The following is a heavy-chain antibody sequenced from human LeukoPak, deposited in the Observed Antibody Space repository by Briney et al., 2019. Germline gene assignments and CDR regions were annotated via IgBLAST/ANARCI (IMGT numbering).Heavy chain of an antibody. Sequence: PSETLSLTCTVSGGSISSYYWSWIRQPAGKGLEWIGRIYTSGSTNYNPSLKSRVTMSVDTSKNQFSLKLSSVTAADTAVYYCARDRGGYCSGGSCYVPSSGAFDIWGQGTMVTVSS. V-gene: IGHV4-4*07. CDR1: GGSISSYY. D-gene: IGHD2-15*01. CDR3: ARDRGGYCSGGSCYVPSSGAFDI. CDR2: IYTSGST. J-gene: IGHJ3*02.